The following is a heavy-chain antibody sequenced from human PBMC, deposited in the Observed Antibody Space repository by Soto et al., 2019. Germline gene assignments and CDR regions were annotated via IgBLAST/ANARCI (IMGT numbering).Heavy chain of an antibody. CDR1: GFTFSSHA. CDR2: ISGSGGST. D-gene: IGHD2-2*01. J-gene: IGHJ6*02. CDR3: AKDQYQGRHYCSSISCYLVWGYYRIDA. V-gene: IGHV3-23*01. Sequence: PGGSLRLSCGASGFTFSSHAMSWVRQAPGKGLEWVSAISGSGGSTYYADSVKGRFTISRDNSKNTLYLQMNSLRAEDTGVYYCAKDQYQGRHYCSSISCYLVWGYYRIDAWGQGTKVTVYS.